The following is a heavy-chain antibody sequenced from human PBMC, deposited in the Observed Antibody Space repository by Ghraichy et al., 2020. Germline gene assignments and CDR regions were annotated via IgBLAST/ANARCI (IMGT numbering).Heavy chain of an antibody. D-gene: IGHD5-24*01. V-gene: IGHV4-59*01. J-gene: IGHJ4*02. Sequence: SETLSLTCNVFGASISTYYWSWIRQPPGKRLEWIGCLPPSGSTHYNPSLESRITISVDTSESQFSLRLSSVTAADTAMCYCVRGRDEYKTGHSGQGTLVPVSS. CDR2: LPPSGST. CDR3: VRGRDEYKTGH. CDR1: GASISTYY.